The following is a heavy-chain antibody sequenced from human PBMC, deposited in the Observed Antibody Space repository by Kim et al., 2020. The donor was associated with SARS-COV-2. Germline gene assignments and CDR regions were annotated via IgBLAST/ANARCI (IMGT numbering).Heavy chain of an antibody. D-gene: IGHD5-18*01. Sequence: SVKSRFTISRDNSKNTLYLQMNSLRAEDTAVYYCAKDLGLLRYYYYGMDVWGQGTTVTVSS. CDR3: AKDLGLLRYYYYGMDV. J-gene: IGHJ6*02. V-gene: IGHV3-30*02.